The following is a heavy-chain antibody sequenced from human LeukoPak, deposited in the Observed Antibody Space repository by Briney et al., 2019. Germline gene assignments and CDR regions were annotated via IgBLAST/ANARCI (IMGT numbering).Heavy chain of an antibody. D-gene: IGHD6-6*01. J-gene: IGHJ6*03. CDR1: GFTFSSYG. CDR2: IWYDGSNK. Sequence: GGSLRLSCAASGFTFSSYGMHWVRQAPGKGLEWVAVIWYDGSNKYYADSVKGRFTISRDNSKNTLYLQMNSLRAEDTAVYYCARDSDSSSSSYLYYCYMDVWGKGTTVTVSS. CDR3: ARDSDSSSSSYLYYCYMDV. V-gene: IGHV3-33*01.